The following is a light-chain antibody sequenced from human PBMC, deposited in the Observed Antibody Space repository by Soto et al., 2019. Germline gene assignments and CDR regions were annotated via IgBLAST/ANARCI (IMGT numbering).Light chain of an antibody. CDR1: QSISNTL. CDR2: GAS. Sequence: ELVWTQSPGTLSLSPGEAVTLSCRASQSISNTLLAWYQQRPCQAPSILIYGASRRATGIPDRFSGNGSVTAVNLTISRLEAEDFALDYGQQYYSSWTFGQGTKVEMK. J-gene: IGKJ1*01. CDR3: QQYYSSWT. V-gene: IGKV3-20*01.